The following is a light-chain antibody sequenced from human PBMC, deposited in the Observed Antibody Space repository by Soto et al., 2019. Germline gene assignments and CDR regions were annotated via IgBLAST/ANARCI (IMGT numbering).Light chain of an antibody. CDR2: EDT. CDR1: NIGSKG. V-gene: IGLV3-21*02. Sequence: SYELTQPPSVSVAPGQTARITCGGNNIGSKGVHWYRQKPGQAPELVVYEDTDRPSGIPERFSGSNSGNTATLTISRVEAGDEADYYCQVWDRRSDHVVFGGGTQLTVL. CDR3: QVWDRRSDHVV. J-gene: IGLJ2*01.